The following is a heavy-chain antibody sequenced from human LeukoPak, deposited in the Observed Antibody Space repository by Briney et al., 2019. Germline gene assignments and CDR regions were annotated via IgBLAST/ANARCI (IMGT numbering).Heavy chain of an antibody. CDR1: GFTFSDYY. D-gene: IGHD5-12*01. CDR3: AKDTDDYLLD. Sequence: GGSLRLSCAASGFTFSDYYMSWIRQAPGKGLEWVSYISSSGSTIYYADSVKGRFTISRDNAKNSLYLQMNSLRADDTAIYYCAKDTDDYLLDWGQGTLVTVSS. J-gene: IGHJ4*02. CDR2: ISSSGSTI. V-gene: IGHV3-11*04.